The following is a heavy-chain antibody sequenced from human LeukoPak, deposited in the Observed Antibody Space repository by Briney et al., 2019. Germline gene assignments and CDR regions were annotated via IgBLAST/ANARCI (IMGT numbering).Heavy chain of an antibody. CDR3: ARRAITIFGVVPQ. V-gene: IGHV1-46*01. J-gene: IGHJ4*02. D-gene: IGHD3-3*01. CDR2: INPSGGST. Sequence: GSVKVSCKASGCTFTSNYMHWVRQAPGQGLEWMGIINPSGGSTSYAQKFQGRVTMTRDTSTSTVYMELSSLRSGDTSVCYCARRAITIFGVVPQGAQETLVPLSS. CDR1: GCTFTSNY.